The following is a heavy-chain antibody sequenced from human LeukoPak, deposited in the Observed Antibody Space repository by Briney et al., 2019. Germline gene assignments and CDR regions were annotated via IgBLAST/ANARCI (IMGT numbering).Heavy chain of an antibody. Sequence: ASVKVSCKASGGTFSNYAISWVRQAPGQRLEWMGWINAGNGNTKYSQKFQGRVTITRDTSASTAYMELSSLRSEDTAVYYCARDNWFDPWGQGTLVTVSS. J-gene: IGHJ5*02. V-gene: IGHV1-3*01. CDR3: ARDNWFDP. CDR2: INAGNGNT. CDR1: GGTFSNYA.